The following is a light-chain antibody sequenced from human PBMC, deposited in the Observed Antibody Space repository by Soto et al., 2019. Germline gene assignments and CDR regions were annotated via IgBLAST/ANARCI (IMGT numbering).Light chain of an antibody. Sequence: QSVLTQPPSVSAAPGQKVTISCSGSSSNIGNNYVSWYQQLPGTAPKLLIYDNNKRPSGIPDRFSGSKSGTSATLGITGLXTGXEADYYCGTWDSSLSAGGVVFGGGTKLTVL. CDR1: SSNIGNNY. CDR3: GTWDSSLSAGGVV. J-gene: IGLJ2*01. V-gene: IGLV1-51*01. CDR2: DNN.